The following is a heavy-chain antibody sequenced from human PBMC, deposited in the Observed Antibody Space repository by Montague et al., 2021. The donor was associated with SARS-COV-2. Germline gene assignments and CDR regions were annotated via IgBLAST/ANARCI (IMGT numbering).Heavy chain of an antibody. J-gene: IGHJ3*02. Sequence: SETLSLTCTVSGGSISSYYWSWIRQPQGKGLEWIGYIYYSGSTNYNPSLKSRVAISVDTSKTQFSLKLSSVAAADTAVYYCARGSGWMGNGFDIWGQGTMVTVSS. CDR1: GGSISSYY. CDR2: IYYSGST. D-gene: IGHD6-19*01. CDR3: ARGSGWMGNGFDI. V-gene: IGHV4-59*01.